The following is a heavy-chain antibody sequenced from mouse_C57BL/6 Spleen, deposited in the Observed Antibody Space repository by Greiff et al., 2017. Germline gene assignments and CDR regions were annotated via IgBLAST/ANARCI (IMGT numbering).Heavy chain of an antibody. CDR1: GYAFSSSW. D-gene: IGHD3-2*02. Sequence: QVQLQQSGPELVKPGASVKISCTASGYAFSSSWMYWVKQRPGKGLEWIGRIYPGDGDTNYNGKFKGKATMTANKTSSTAYMQLSILTSEDSAVSFYSRTAQALLSYWGQRTLVTVSA. CDR2: IYPGDGDT. CDR3: SRTAQALLSY. V-gene: IGHV1-82*01. J-gene: IGHJ3*01.